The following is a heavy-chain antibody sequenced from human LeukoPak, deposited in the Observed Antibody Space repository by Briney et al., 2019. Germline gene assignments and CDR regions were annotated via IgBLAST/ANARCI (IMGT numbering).Heavy chain of an antibody. V-gene: IGHV3-21*01. CDR3: ARLDIVAILDEAFDI. CDR2: ISSSSSYI. Sequence: PGGSLRLSCAASGFTFSSYGMSWVRQAPGKGLEWVSSISSSSSYIYYADSVKGRFTISRDNAKNSLYLQMNSLRAEDTAVYYCARLDIVAILDEAFDIWGQGTMVTVSS. D-gene: IGHD5-12*01. CDR1: GFTFSSYG. J-gene: IGHJ3*02.